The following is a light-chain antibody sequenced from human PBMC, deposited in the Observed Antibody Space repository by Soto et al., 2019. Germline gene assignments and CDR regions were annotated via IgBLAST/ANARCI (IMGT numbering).Light chain of an antibody. CDR1: QGISNY. Sequence: DIQMTQSPSSLSASVGDRVTITCRASQGISNYLAWYQQKPGKVPKLLIYAASTLQSVVPSRFSGSGSGTDFTLTISSLQPEDVATYYCQKYNSAPWTFGQVNKVEIK. V-gene: IGKV1-27*01. CDR2: AAS. J-gene: IGKJ1*01. CDR3: QKYNSAPWT.